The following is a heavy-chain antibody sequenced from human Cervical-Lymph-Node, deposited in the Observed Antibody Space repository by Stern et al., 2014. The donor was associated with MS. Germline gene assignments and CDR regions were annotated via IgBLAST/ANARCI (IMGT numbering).Heavy chain of an antibody. Sequence: SGPTLAKPTQTLTLTCTFSGFSLSTSGVGVGWIRQPPGKALEWLALIYWDDDKRYSPSLKSRLTITKDTSKNQVVLTMTNMDPVDTATYYCARGYGGYTLDYWGQGTLVTVSS. CDR1: GFSLSTSGVG. V-gene: IGHV2-5*02. D-gene: IGHD5-12*01. CDR3: ARGYGGYTLDY. CDR2: IYWDDDK. J-gene: IGHJ4*02.